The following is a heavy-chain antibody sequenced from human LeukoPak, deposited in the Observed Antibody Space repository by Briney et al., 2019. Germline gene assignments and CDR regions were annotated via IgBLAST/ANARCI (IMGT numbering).Heavy chain of an antibody. D-gene: IGHD6-19*01. J-gene: IGHJ4*02. Sequence: SETLSLTCTVSGYSIRSGYYWGWIRQPPGKGLEWLGSIYHSGSTYHNPSLKSRVTISVDTSKNQFSLKLSSVTAADTAVYYCARDAAVAGHDYWGQGTLVTVSS. CDR2: IYHSGST. CDR3: ARDAAVAGHDY. V-gene: IGHV4-38-2*02. CDR1: GYSIRSGYY.